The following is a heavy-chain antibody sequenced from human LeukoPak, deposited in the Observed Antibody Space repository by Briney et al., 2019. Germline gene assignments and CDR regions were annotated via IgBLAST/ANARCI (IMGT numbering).Heavy chain of an antibody. D-gene: IGHD3-22*01. J-gene: IGHJ4*02. Sequence: ASVKVSCKASGYTFTSYGISWVRQAPGQGLEWMGWIIPNSGGTNYAQKFQGRVTMTRDTSISTAYMELSRLRSDDTAVYYCARPDSSGYPVSSFDYWGQGTLVTVSS. CDR3: ARPDSSGYPVSSFDY. V-gene: IGHV1-2*02. CDR1: GYTFTSYG. CDR2: IIPNSGGT.